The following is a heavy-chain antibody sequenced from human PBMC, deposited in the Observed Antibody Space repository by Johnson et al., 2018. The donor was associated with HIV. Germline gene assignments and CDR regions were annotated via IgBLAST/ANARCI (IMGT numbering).Heavy chain of an antibody. Sequence: VQLVESGGGVVRPGGSLRLSCAASGFTFDDYGMNWVRQAPGKGLEWVGRIYSKTDGGTTEYAAPVKGRFTISRDDSKNTLYLQMNSLKSEDTAVYYCTTDQVGRNYGGKYHIWGQGTMVTVSS. V-gene: IGHV3-15*01. J-gene: IGHJ3*02. CDR3: TTDQVGRNYGGKYHI. CDR2: IYSKTDGGTT. CDR1: GFTFDDYG. D-gene: IGHD1-7*01.